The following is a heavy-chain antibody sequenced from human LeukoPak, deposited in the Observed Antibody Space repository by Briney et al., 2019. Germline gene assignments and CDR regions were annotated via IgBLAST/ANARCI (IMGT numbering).Heavy chain of an antibody. CDR2: ITDSGGGT. D-gene: IGHD4-17*01. CDR3: AKDSSVPYGITD. J-gene: IGHJ4*02. CDR1: GFPFSSNA. Sequence: GGSLRLSCAASGFPFSSNAMSWVRQAPGKGLEWVSSITDSGGGTQYADSVKGRFTISRDNSKNTLYLQMNSLRAEDTAVYYCAKDSSVPYGITDWGQGTLVTVSS. V-gene: IGHV3-23*01.